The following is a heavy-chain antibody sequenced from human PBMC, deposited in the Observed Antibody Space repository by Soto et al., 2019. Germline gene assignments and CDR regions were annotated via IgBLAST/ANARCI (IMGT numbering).Heavy chain of an antibody. Sequence: QVQLVQSGTEVKEPGASVKVSCKASGYTFTRYGISWVRQAPGQGLEWMAWTSANNANTNYAEKVQRRVTLTTDTSTGIAYMELRSLRSDDTAVYYCARDERGTCTGTNCYYFDYWGQGTLVTVSS. J-gene: IGHJ4*02. V-gene: IGHV1-18*04. D-gene: IGHD2-2*01. CDR3: ARDERGTCTGTNCYYFDY. CDR1: GYTFTRYG. CDR2: TSANNANT.